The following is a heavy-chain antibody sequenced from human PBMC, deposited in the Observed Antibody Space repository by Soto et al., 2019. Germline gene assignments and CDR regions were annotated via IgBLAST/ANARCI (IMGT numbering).Heavy chain of an antibody. V-gene: IGHV3-23*01. CDR2: ISGSGGST. CDR3: GKRQHTRNRSGLGISAERLLRSRHS. Sequence: KGLEWVSAISGSGGSTYYADSVKGRFTISRDNSKNTLYLQMTSLRAEDTVFFFCGKRQHTRNRSGLGISAERLLRSRHS. J-gene: IGHJ5*01. D-gene: IGHD2-2*01.